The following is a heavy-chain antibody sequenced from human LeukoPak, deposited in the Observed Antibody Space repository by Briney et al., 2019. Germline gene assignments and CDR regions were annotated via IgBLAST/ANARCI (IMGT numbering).Heavy chain of an antibody. CDR3: VREGRVTGYDFDY. Sequence: GGSLRLSCEASGFTFSSYWMHWVRQVPGEGLVWVSRTNSDGSSTTYADSVKGRFTISRDNAKNTLNLQMNSLGVEDTAVYYCVREGRVTGYDFDYWGQGTLVTVSS. V-gene: IGHV3-74*03. CDR1: GFTFSSYW. CDR2: TNSDGSST. D-gene: IGHD5-12*01. J-gene: IGHJ4*02.